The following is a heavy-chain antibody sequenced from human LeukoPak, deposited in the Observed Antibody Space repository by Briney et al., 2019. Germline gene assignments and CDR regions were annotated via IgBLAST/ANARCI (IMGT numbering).Heavy chain of an antibody. Sequence: GGSLRLSCAASGFTFSSYWMHWVRQAPGKGLVWVSRINSDVSITTYADSVKGRFTISRDNSKNRLYLQMDFLRAEDTAVYYCAKITSEGSWGQGTLVTVSS. CDR2: INSDVSIT. V-gene: IGHV3-74*01. J-gene: IGHJ5*02. CDR3: AKITSEGS. CDR1: GFTFSSYW. D-gene: IGHD3-10*01.